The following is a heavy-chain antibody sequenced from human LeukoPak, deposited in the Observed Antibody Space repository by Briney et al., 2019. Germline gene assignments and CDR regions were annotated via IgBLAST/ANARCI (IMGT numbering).Heavy chain of an antibody. D-gene: IGHD2-2*01. J-gene: IGHJ4*02. CDR1: GYTFTGYY. CDR2: INPHSGGT. Sequence: ASVKVSCKASGYTFTGYYIHWVRQAPGQGLEWMGWINPHSGGTNYAQKFQGRVTMTGDTSISTAYMELSRLRSDDTAVYYCARDVGEYCSSFNCYASNYWGQGTLVTVSS. CDR3: ARDVGEYCSSFNCYASNY. V-gene: IGHV1-2*02.